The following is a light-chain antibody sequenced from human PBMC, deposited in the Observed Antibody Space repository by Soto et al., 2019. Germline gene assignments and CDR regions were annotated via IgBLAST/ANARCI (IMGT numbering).Light chain of an antibody. CDR1: KLGDKY. CDR2: QDT. Sequence: SYELTQPPSVSVSPGQTASITCSGDKLGDKYACWYQQRPGQSPVLVMYQDTRRPSGIPERFSGSNSGNTATLTISGTQAMDEADYYCQAWDSSTAGVFGGGTQLTVL. V-gene: IGLV3-1*01. J-gene: IGLJ3*02. CDR3: QAWDSSTAGV.